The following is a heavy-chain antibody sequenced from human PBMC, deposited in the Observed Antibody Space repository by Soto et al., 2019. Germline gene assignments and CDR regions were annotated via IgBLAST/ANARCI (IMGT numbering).Heavy chain of an antibody. CDR3: ARIVDYGDCRN. Sequence: QVQLQESGPGLVKPSQTLSLTCTVSGGSISSGDYFWSWIRQPPGKGLEWIGYIYYSGTTYYNPSLKIRMSISVDTSKNQFSLKLPSVTAADTAGYYSARIVDYGDCRNCGKGTMVTVSS. D-gene: IGHD4-17*01. CDR1: GGSISSGDYF. CDR2: IYYSGTT. J-gene: IGHJ4*02. V-gene: IGHV4-30-4*01.